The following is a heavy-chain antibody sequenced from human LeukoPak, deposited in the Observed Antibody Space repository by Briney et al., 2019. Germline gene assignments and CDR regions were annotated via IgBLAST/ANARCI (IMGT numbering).Heavy chain of an antibody. CDR2: IYPGDSDT. CDR1: GYSFTSYW. CDR3: ARLSGYYDSSGYRSYFDY. Sequence: PGESLKISCKGSGYSFTSYWIGWVRQMPGKGLEWMGIIYPGDSDTGYSSSFQGQVTISADKSISTAYLQWSSLKASDTAMYYCARLSGYYDSSGYRSYFDYWGQGTLVTVSS. V-gene: IGHV5-51*01. D-gene: IGHD3-22*01. J-gene: IGHJ4*02.